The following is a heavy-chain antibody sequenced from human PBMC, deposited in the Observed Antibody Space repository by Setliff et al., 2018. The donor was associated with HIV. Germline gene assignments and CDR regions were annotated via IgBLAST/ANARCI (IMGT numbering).Heavy chain of an antibody. J-gene: IGHJ3*02. Sequence: GGSLRLSCVVSGFTFRTYGMSWVRQAPGKGLEWVSGISGSGATTFYADSAKGRCTISRDNSKNTLHLQLNSLRAEDTAVYYCAKVFWGSYPTPDAFDIWGQGTRVPSPQ. CDR1: GFTFRTYG. CDR2: ISGSGATT. CDR3: AKVFWGSYPTPDAFDI. V-gene: IGHV3-23*01. D-gene: IGHD3-16*02.